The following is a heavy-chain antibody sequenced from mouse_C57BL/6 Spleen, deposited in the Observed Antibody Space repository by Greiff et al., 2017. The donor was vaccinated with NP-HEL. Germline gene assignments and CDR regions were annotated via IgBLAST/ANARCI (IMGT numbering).Heavy chain of an antibody. V-gene: IGHV1-81*01. J-gene: IGHJ4*01. D-gene: IGHD2-3*01. CDR3: ARYDGSYEDYAMDY. CDR2: IYPRSGNT. CDR1: GYTFTSYG. Sequence: QVQLKESGAELARPGASVKLSCKASGYTFTSYGISWVKQRTGQGLEWIGEIYPRSGNTYYNEKFKGKATLTADKSSSTAYMELRSLTSEDSAVYFCARYDGSYEDYAMDYWGQGTSVTVSS.